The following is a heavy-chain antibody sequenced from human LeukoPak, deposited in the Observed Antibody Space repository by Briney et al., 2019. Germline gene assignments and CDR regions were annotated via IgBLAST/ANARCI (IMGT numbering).Heavy chain of an antibody. V-gene: IGHV4-4*07. D-gene: IGHD6-13*01. CDR2: IYSSGST. Sequence: PSETLSLTCTVSGGSISNYYWSWIRQPAGKGLEWIGRIYSSGSTNYNPSLKSRVTMSVDTSKNQCSLKLSSVTAADTAVYYCASDAYSSSWYGYFQYWGQGTLVTVSS. CDR1: GGSISNYY. J-gene: IGHJ1*01. CDR3: ASDAYSSSWYGYFQY.